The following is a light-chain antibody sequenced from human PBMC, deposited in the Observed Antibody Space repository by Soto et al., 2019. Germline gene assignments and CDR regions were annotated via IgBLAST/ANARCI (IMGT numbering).Light chain of an antibody. CDR3: QQSYSTLFT. CDR2: AAS. V-gene: IGKV1-39*01. CDR1: QSISSY. Sequence: DIQMTQSPSSLSASVGDRVTISCRASQSISSYLNWYQQKPGQAPKLLIYAASSLQSGVPLRFSGSGSGTDFTLTISSLQPEDFATYYCQQSYSTLFTFGQGTKLEIK. J-gene: IGKJ2*01.